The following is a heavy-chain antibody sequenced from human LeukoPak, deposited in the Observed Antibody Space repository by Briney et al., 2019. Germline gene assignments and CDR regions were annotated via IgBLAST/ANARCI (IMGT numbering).Heavy chain of an antibody. D-gene: IGHD3-22*01. CDR1: GSSFTTYW. V-gene: IGHV5-51*01. CDR3: ARQRRGGYYDSSGYYYFDY. J-gene: IGHJ4*02. Sequence: GASLQISCQGSGSSFTTYWIAWVRQLPGNGLEWMGIIYPGDSDTRYSPSFQGQVTISADKSISTAYLQWSSLKASDTAMYYCARQRRGGYYDSSGYYYFDYWGQGTLVTVSS. CDR2: IYPGDSDT.